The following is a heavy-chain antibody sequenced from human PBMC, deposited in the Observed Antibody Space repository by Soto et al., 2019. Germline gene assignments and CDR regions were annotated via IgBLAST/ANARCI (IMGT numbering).Heavy chain of an antibody. Sequence: ASVKVSCQASGYTFTSYGISWVRQAPGQGLEWMGWISAYNGNTNYAQKLQGRVTMTTDTSTSTAYMELRSLRSDDTAVYYCVIRFLDPPDYFDYWGQGTLVTVSS. CDR3: VIRFLDPPDYFDY. D-gene: IGHD3-3*01. J-gene: IGHJ4*02. CDR1: GYTFTSYG. CDR2: ISAYNGNT. V-gene: IGHV1-18*01.